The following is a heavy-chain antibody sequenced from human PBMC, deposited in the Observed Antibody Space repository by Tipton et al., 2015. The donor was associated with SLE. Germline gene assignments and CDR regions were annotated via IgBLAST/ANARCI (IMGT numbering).Heavy chain of an antibody. CDR3: ARTSFCGGGTCFSLDY. J-gene: IGHJ4*02. Sequence: TLSLTCNVSGGSISSHYWSWIRQPPGKGLEWIGYIYYSGGTNYNPSLKSRVTISVDTSKNQLSLKLSSVTAADTAVYYCARTSFCGGGTCFSLDYWGQGTLVTVSS. D-gene: IGHD2-15*01. CDR1: GGSISSHY. CDR2: IYYSGGT. V-gene: IGHV4-59*11.